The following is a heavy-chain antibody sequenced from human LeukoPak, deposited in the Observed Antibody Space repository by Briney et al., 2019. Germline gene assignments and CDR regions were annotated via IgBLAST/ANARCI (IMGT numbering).Heavy chain of an antibody. CDR3: ARSVVRGHFNY. V-gene: IGHV3-74*01. D-gene: IGHD3-10*01. Sequence: GGSLRLSCAASGFTFSDYWMHWVRQAPGKGLVWVSRINSDGGSTSYADSVKGRFTISRDNAKNSLYLQMNSLRAEDTAVYYCARSVVRGHFNYWGQGTLVTVSS. CDR2: INSDGGST. J-gene: IGHJ4*02. CDR1: GFTFSDYW.